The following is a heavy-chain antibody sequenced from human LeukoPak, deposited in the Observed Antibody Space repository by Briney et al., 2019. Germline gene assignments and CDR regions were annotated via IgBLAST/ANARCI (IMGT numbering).Heavy chain of an antibody. D-gene: IGHD6-13*01. J-gene: IGHJ6*03. CDR1: GFTFDDSG. CDR2: ISYDGSNK. CDR3: AKDPKQLVSYYYYYMDV. Sequence: PGGSLRLSCAASGFTFDDSGMSWVRRAPGKGREWVAVISYDGSNKYYADSVKGRFTISRDNSKNTLYLQMNSLRAEDTAVYYCAKDPKQLVSYYYYYMDVWGKGTTVTVSS. V-gene: IGHV3-30*18.